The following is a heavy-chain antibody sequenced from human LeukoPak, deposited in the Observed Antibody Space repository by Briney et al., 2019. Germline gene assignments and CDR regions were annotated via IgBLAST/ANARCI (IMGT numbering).Heavy chain of an antibody. CDR2: ISGSGGST. J-gene: IGHJ4*02. D-gene: IGHD3-22*01. Sequence: PWGSLRLSCAASGFTFSSYAMSWVRQAPGKGLEWVSAISGSGGSTYYADSVKGRFTISRDNSKNTLYLQMNSLRAEDTAVYYCAKGLEGVVVITNFDYWGQGTLVTVSS. V-gene: IGHV3-23*01. CDR1: GFTFSSYA. CDR3: AKGLEGVVVITNFDY.